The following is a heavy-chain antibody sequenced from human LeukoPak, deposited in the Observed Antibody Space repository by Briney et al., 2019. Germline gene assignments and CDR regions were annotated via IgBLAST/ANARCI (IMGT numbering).Heavy chain of an antibody. CDR3: ARDTVARGYYYYGMDV. Sequence: PGGSLRLSCAASDFTVSNNYMHWVRQAPGKGPEWVSVIHSGGSTYFADSVKGRFTISRDTSKNTLYLQMNSLRVEDTAVYYCARDTVARGYYYYGMDVWGKGTTVTVSS. V-gene: IGHV3-53*01. CDR2: IHSGGST. CDR1: DFTVSNNY. D-gene: IGHD6-19*01. J-gene: IGHJ6*04.